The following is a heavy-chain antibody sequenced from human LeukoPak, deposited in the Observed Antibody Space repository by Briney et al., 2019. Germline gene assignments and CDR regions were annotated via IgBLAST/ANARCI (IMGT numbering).Heavy chain of an antibody. D-gene: IGHD4-23*01. Sequence: GASVKVSCKASGGTFSSYAISWVRQAPGQGLEWMGRIIPILGIASYAQKFQGRVTVTADTSTSTAYMELSSLRSEDTAVYYCARDLGRRWLTPLDYWGQGTLVTVSS. CDR2: IIPILGIA. J-gene: IGHJ4*02. CDR1: GGTFSSYA. V-gene: IGHV1-69*04. CDR3: ARDLGRRWLTPLDY.